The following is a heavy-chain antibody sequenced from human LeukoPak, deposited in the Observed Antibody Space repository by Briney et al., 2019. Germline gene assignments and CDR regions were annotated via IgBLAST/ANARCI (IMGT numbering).Heavy chain of an antibody. J-gene: IGHJ4*02. CDR2: ISYDGSNK. D-gene: IGHD3-3*01. CDR1: GFTFSSYA. Sequence: GGSLRLSCAASGFTFSSYAMHWVRQAPGKGLEWVAVISYDGSNKYYADSVMGRFTISRDNSKNTLYLQMNSLRAEDTAVYYCASPEYYDFWSGYTSDDYWGQGTLVTVSS. V-gene: IGHV3-30-3*01. CDR3: ASPEYYDFWSGYTSDDY.